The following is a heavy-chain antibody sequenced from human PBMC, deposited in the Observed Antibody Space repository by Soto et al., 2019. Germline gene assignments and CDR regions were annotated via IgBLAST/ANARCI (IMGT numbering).Heavy chain of an antibody. CDR2: ISSGSSYI. CDR1: GFTFSTYS. J-gene: IGHJ6*02. CDR3: AREDIVVVVGTTLPRYRMDV. V-gene: IGHV3-21*01. D-gene: IGHD2-15*01. Sequence: GSLRLSCAASGFTFSTYSMNWVRQAPGKGLECSPSISSGSSYIYYADSLNVRFTISRDNANNSSYLQMNSLRADDTAVYYCAREDIVVVVGTTLPRYRMDVGGQGTMAIV.